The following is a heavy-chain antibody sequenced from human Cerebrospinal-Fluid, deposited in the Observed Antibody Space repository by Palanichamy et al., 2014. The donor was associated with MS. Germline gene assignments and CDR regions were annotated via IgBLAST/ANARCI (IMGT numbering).Heavy chain of an antibody. Sequence: QVQLQESGPGLVKPSETLSLTCTVSGGSIGSYYWGWIRQPPGKRLEWIGYIYYSGSTNYNPSLKSRVTISVDTSKNQFSLKLSSVTAADTAFYYCARVRSGWYYFDYWGQGTLLTVSS. CDR3: ARVRSGWYYFDY. V-gene: IGHV4-59*01. D-gene: IGHD6-19*01. CDR2: IYYSGST. CDR1: GGSIGSYY. J-gene: IGHJ4*02.